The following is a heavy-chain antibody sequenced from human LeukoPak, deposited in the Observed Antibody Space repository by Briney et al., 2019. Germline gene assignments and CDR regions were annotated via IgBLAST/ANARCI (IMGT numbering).Heavy chain of an antibody. CDR3: TRDQTPYY. CDR1: GFNFGDYA. V-gene: IGHV3-49*04. J-gene: IGHJ4*02. CDR2: IRSKIYGGTP. Sequence: GGSLRLSCTTSGFNFGDYAMTWVRQAPGRGLEWVGFIRSKIYGGTPEYAASVKGRFTISRDDSKGVAYLQMNSLKTEDTAVYYCTRDQTPYYWGQGTLVTVSS.